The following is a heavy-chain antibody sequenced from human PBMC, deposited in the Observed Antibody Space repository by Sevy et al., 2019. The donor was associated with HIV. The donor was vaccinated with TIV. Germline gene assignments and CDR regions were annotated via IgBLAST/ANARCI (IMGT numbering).Heavy chain of an antibody. V-gene: IGHV3-23*01. J-gene: IGHJ4*02. D-gene: IGHD2-2*01. CDR3: ARDVRWYCSSTSCYVFDY. Sequence: GGSLRLSCAASGFTFTTYAMSWVRQAPGKGLEWVSAISGSGDGTYYADSVKGRFTVSRDNSKNTLYLQMNSLRAEDTAVYYCARDVRWYCSSTSCYVFDYWGQGTLVTVSS. CDR2: ISGSGDGT. CDR1: GFTFTTYA.